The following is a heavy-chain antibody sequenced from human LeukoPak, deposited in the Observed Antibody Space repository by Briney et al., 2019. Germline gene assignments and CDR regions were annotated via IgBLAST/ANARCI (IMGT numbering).Heavy chain of an antibody. J-gene: IGHJ5*02. D-gene: IGHD2-15*01. CDR3: ARHTPIHAGKWVVWFDP. V-gene: IGHV4-34*01. Sequence: SETLSLTCAVYGGSFSGYYWSWIRQPPGKGLEWIGEINHSGSTNYNPSLKSRVTISVDTSKNQFSLKLSSVTAADTAVYYCARHTPIHAGKWVVWFDPWGQGTLVTVSS. CDR1: GGSFSGYY. CDR2: INHSGST.